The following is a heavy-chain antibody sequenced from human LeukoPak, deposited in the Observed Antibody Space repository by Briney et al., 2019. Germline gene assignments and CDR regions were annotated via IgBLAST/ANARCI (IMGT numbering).Heavy chain of an antibody. CDR3: ARDRLRDGYNGYFDY. Sequence: GGSLRLSCAASGFTFSSYNMNWVRQAPGKGLEWVSSISSSSNYIYYADSVKGRFTISRDNAKNSVYLEMNSLRAEDTAVYYCARDRLRDGYNGYFDYWGQGTLVTVSS. V-gene: IGHV3-21*01. CDR2: ISSSSNYI. J-gene: IGHJ4*02. CDR1: GFTFSSYN. D-gene: IGHD5-12*01.